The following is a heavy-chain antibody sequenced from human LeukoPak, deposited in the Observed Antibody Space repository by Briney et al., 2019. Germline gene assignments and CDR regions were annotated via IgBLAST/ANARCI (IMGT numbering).Heavy chain of an antibody. CDR2: IYHSGST. V-gene: IGHV4-38-2*02. D-gene: IGHD4-17*01. J-gene: IGHJ4*02. CDR1: GYSISSGYY. Sequence: SETLSLTCAVSGYSISSGYYWGWIRQPPGKGLEWIGSIYHSGSTYYNPSLKSRVTISVDTSKNQFSLKLSSVTAADTAVYYCAKDRMGSYGDRSFDYWGQGTLVTVSS. CDR3: AKDRMGSYGDRSFDY.